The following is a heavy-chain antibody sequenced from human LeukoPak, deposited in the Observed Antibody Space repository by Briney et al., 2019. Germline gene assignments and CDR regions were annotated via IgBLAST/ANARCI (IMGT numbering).Heavy chain of an antibody. CDR1: GFTFSSYW. CDR3: RDPFDY. D-gene: IGHD5-24*01. Sequence: GGSLRLSCAASGFTFSSYWMHWVGQTPGKGLIYISRINNDGSSANYADSVRGRFTISRDNSKNTLYLQMNSLRTEDAAVYYCRDPFDYWGQGTLVTVSS. CDR2: INNDGSSA. J-gene: IGHJ4*02. V-gene: IGHV3-74*01.